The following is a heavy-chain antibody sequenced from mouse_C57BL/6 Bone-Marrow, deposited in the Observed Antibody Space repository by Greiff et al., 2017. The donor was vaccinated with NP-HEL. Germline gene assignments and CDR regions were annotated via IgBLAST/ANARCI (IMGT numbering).Heavy chain of an antibody. J-gene: IGHJ3*01. CDR3: ARRGYDYDGTWFAY. Sequence: EVKLMESGGDLVKPGGSLKLSCAASGFTFSSYGMSWVRQTPDKRLEWVATISSGGSYTYYPDSVKGRFTISRDNAKNTLYLQMSSLKSEDTAMYYCARRGYDYDGTWFAYWGQGTLVTVSA. V-gene: IGHV5-6*02. CDR1: GFTFSSYG. D-gene: IGHD2-4*01. CDR2: ISSGGSYT.